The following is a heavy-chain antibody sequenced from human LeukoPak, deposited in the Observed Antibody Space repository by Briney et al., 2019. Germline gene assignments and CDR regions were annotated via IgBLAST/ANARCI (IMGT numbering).Heavy chain of an antibody. D-gene: IGHD3-3*01. CDR1: GGSISSGGYY. Sequence: PSETLSLTCTVSGGSISSGGYYWSWIRQHPGKGLEWIGYICYSGSTYYNPSLKSRVTISVDTSKTQFSLKLSSVTAADTAVYYCARVTGYDFWSGYSQTAYWYFDLWGRGTLVTVSS. J-gene: IGHJ2*01. CDR2: ICYSGST. V-gene: IGHV4-31*03. CDR3: ARVTGYDFWSGYSQTAYWYFDL.